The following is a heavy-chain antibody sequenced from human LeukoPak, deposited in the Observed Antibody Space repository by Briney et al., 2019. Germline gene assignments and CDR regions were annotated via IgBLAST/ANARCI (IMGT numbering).Heavy chain of an antibody. V-gene: IGHV4-59*01. D-gene: IGHD2-15*01. Sequence: PSETLSLTCTVSGGSISSYYWSWIRQPPGKGLEWIGYIYYSGSTNYNPSLKSRVTISVDTSKKQFSLRLSSVTAADTAVYYCARASCSGGSCPRGWYFDYWGQGTLVTVS. J-gene: IGHJ4*02. CDR3: ARASCSGGSCPRGWYFDY. CDR2: IYYSGST. CDR1: GGSISSYY.